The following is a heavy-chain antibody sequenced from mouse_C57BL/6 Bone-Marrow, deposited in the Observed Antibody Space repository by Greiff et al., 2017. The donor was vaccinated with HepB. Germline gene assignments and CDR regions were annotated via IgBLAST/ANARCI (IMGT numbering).Heavy chain of an antibody. J-gene: IGHJ3*01. Sequence: QVQLQQSGAELVKPGASVKVSCKASGYTFTSYWMHWVKQRPGQGLEWIGRIHPSDSDTNYNQKFKSKATLTVDKSSSTAYMQLSSLTSEDSAVYYCAIEGAYCGRTWFAYWGQGTLVTVSA. CDR3: AIEGAYCGRTWFAY. V-gene: IGHV1-74*01. CDR1: GYTFTSYW. D-gene: IGHD1-1*01. CDR2: IHPSDSDT.